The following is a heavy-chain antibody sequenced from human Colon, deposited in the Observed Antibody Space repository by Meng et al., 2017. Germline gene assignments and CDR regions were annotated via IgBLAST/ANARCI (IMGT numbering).Heavy chain of an antibody. J-gene: IGHJ4*02. D-gene: IGHD3-10*01. CDR1: GFTVSNNY. CDR3: ARVSISWDRGVISIDYFDC. CDR2: IYSGGKT. Sequence: GGSLRLSCAASGFTVSNNYMTWVRQAPGRGLEWVSIIYSGGKTYYADPVKGRFTISRHNSNNTLSLQMNSLRHEDTAVYYCARVSISWDRGVISIDYFDCWGQGTLVTVSS. V-gene: IGHV3-53*04.